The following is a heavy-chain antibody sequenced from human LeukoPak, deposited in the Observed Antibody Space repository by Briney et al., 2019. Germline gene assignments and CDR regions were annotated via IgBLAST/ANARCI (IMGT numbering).Heavy chain of an antibody. CDR2: IRYDGSNK. CDR1: GFTFSSYG. D-gene: IGHD3-3*01. V-gene: IGHV3-30*02. Sequence: GGSLRLSXAASGFTFSSYGMHWVRQAPGKGLEWVAFIRYDGSNKYYADSVKGRFTISRDNSKNTLYLQMNSLRAEDTAVYYCATLPSLRFLEWLLINAFDIWGQGTMVTVSS. CDR3: ATLPSLRFLEWLLINAFDI. J-gene: IGHJ3*02.